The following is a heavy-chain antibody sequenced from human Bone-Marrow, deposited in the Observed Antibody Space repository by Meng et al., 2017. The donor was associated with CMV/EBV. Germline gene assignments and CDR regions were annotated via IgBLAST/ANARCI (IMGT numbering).Heavy chain of an antibody. CDR3: ARGGYCSSTSCLSSTHYYYYGMDV. Sequence: ASVKVSCKASGYTFTSYGISWVRQAPGQGLEWMGWISAYNGNTNYAQKLQGRVTMTTDTSTSTASMELRSLRSDDTAVYYCARGGYCSSTSCLSSTHYYYYGMDVWGQGTTVTVSS. V-gene: IGHV1-18*01. CDR2: ISAYNGNT. CDR1: GYTFTSYG. J-gene: IGHJ6*02. D-gene: IGHD2-2*01.